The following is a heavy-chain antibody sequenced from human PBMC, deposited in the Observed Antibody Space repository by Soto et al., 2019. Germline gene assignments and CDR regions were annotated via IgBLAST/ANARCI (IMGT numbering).Heavy chain of an antibody. J-gene: IGHJ5*02. V-gene: IGHV4-4*02. Sequence: QVQLQESGPGLVKPSGTLSLTCAVSSGSISSSNWWSWVRQPPGKGLEWIGEIYHSGSTNYNPSLQIRVTISVDKSKNQFSLKLSSVNAGDTAVYYCARVAVKYCSSTSCYIRGHQTLNWFDPWGQGTLVTVSS. D-gene: IGHD2-2*02. CDR2: IYHSGST. CDR3: ARVAVKYCSSTSCYIRGHQTLNWFDP. CDR1: SGSISSSNW.